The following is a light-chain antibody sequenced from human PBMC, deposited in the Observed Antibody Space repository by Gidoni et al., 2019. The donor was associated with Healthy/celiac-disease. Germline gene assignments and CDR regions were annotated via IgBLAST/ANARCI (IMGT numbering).Light chain of an antibody. CDR2: GAS. J-gene: IGKJ1*01. V-gene: IGKV3-20*01. Sequence: EIVLTQSPGTLSLSPGERATLSCRASQSVSSSYLAWYQQKPGQAPRLLIYGASSRATGIPDRFSGSGSETDFTLTISGLEPEDFAVYYCQQYGSSPTWTFGQGTKVEIK. CDR3: QQYGSSPTWT. CDR1: QSVSSSY.